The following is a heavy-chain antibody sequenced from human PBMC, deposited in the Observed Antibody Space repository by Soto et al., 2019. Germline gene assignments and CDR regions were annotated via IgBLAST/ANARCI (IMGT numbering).Heavy chain of an antibody. J-gene: IGHJ6*02. Sequence: QITLKESGPTLVRPTQTLTLTCSFSGFSLNTNGMGVAWIRQPPGKALEWLAVIYWDEDKRYSPSLKTRLTVTTDTSKNEVGLTLTYLDPLDTGTYYWAGWNYESGLDVWGQGTTVTVSS. D-gene: IGHD1-7*01. CDR1: GFSLNTNGMG. CDR2: IYWDEDK. CDR3: AGWNYESGLDV. V-gene: IGHV2-5*02.